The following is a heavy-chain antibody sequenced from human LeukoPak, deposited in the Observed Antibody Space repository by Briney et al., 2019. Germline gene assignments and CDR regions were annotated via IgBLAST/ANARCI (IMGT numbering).Heavy chain of an antibody. Sequence: GGSLRLSCAASGFTFSSYWMHWVRQAPGKGLVWVSRINTDGSNTNYADSVKGRFTISRDNAKNTLYLQMSSLRAEDTALYYCARDSRRWLQYEDFDYWGQGTLVTVSS. D-gene: IGHD5-24*01. CDR2: INTDGSNT. CDR1: GFTFSSYW. V-gene: IGHV3-74*01. CDR3: ARDSRRWLQYEDFDY. J-gene: IGHJ4*02.